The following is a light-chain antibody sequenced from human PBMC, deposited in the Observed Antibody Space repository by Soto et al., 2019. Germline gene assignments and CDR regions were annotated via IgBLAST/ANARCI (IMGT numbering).Light chain of an antibody. J-gene: IGKJ4*01. CDR3: QQRSNWPST. V-gene: IGKV3-11*01. Sequence: EIVLTQSPATLSLSPGERATLSCSASQSVSGYFAWYQQKPGQAPRLLMYDASNRATGIPARFSGSGSGTDFTLTISSLEPEDFAVYYCQQRSNWPSTFGGGTKVEIK. CDR2: DAS. CDR1: QSVSGY.